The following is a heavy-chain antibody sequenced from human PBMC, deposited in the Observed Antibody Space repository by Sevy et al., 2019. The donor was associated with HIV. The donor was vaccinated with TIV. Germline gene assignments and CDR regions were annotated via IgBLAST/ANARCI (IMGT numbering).Heavy chain of an antibody. Sequence: SETLSLTYAVYGGSFSGYYWNWIRQTPGKGLEWIGEINHSGSTKYNPSLKSRVTISVDTSKNQFSLRLNSVTAADTAVYYCARAPPVVVVPGAPSWFDPWGQGTLVTVSS. CDR2: INHSGST. CDR1: GGSFSGYY. J-gene: IGHJ5*02. D-gene: IGHD2-2*01. V-gene: IGHV4-34*01. CDR3: ARAPPVVVVPGAPSWFDP.